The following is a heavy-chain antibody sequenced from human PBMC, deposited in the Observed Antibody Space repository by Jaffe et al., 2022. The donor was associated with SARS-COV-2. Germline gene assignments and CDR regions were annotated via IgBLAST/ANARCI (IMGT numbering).Heavy chain of an antibody. J-gene: IGHJ4*02. Sequence: EVQLVESGGVVVQPGGSLRLSCAASGFTFDDYTMHWVRQAPGKGLEWVSLISWDGGSTYYADSVKGRFTISRDNSKNSLYLQMNSLRTEDTALYYCAKGNQGMGATSSANWGQGTLVTVSS. CDR3: AKGNQGMGATSSAN. CDR2: ISWDGGST. V-gene: IGHV3-43*01. D-gene: IGHD1-26*01. CDR1: GFTFDDYT.